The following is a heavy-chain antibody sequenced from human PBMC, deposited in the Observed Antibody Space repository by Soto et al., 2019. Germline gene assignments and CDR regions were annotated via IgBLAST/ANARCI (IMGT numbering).Heavy chain of an antibody. CDR2: MNPNSGNT. D-gene: IGHD6-13*01. CDR1: GYTFTSYD. CDR3: ARRGYSSSWYYYYYYGMDV. V-gene: IGHV1-8*01. J-gene: IGHJ6*02. Sequence: QVQLVQSRAEVKKPGASVKVSCKASGYTFTSYDINWVRQATGQGLEWMGWMNPNSGNTGYAQKFQGRVTMTRNTSISTVYMELSSLRSEDTAVYYCARRGYSSSWYYYYYYGMDVWGQGTTVTVSS.